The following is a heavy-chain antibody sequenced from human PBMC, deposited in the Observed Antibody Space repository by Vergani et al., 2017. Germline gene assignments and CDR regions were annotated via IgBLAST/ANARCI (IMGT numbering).Heavy chain of an antibody. Sequence: EVHLEESGGGLVQPGGSLRLSCAASGFTFGDDYMAWIRLAPGKGLDWVASIKRDGTETFYVDSVKGRFTISRDNAKTTLYLQMNSLRDEDRGVYYCARISGGSAPCLHYLGQGTLVTVAS. D-gene: IGHD2-15*01. J-gene: IGHJ1*01. CDR3: ARISGGSAPCLHY. CDR1: GFTFGDDY. V-gene: IGHV3-7*01. CDR2: IKRDGTET.